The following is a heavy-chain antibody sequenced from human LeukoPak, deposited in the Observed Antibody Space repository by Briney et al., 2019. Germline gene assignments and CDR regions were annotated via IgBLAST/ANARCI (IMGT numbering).Heavy chain of an antibody. D-gene: IGHD5-18*01. CDR1: GYSFTSYW. CDR3: ARQTAMGRSGDY. J-gene: IGHJ4*02. CDR2: IDPSDSET. V-gene: IGHV5-51*01. Sequence: GESLKISCKASGYSFTSYWIGWVRQMPGKGLEWMGIIDPSDSETRYTPSFQGQVTISVDKSLTTADLQWNSLKASDTAMYYCARQTAMGRSGDYWGQETLVTVSS.